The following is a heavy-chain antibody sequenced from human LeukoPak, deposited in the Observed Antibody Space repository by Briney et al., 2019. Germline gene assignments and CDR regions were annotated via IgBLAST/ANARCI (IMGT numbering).Heavy chain of an antibody. CDR1: GFTFSSYG. CDR2: IWYDGSNK. CDR3: AKEGYCSGGSCYPWFDP. Sequence: PGGSLRLSCAASGFTFSSYGMHWVSQAPGTGLEWAAVIWYDGSNKYYADSVKGRFTISRDNSKNTLYLQMNSLRAEDTAVYYCAKEGYCSGGSCYPWFDPWGQGTLVTVSS. J-gene: IGHJ5*02. D-gene: IGHD2-15*01. V-gene: IGHV3-33*06.